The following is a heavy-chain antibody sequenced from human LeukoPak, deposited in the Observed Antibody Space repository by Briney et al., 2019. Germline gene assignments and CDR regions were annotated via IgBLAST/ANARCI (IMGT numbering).Heavy chain of an antibody. CDR2: ISYSGST. CDR3: AKGAGGFSYYNWFDP. Sequence: SETLSLTCTVSGGSISSSSHYWGWIRQPPGKGLEWIVSISYSGSTYYNPSLESRITILVDTSKNLFSLNLSSVTAADTAVYYCAKGAGGFSYYNWFDPWGQGTLVTVSS. J-gene: IGHJ5*02. V-gene: IGHV4-39*07. D-gene: IGHD5-18*01. CDR1: GGSISSSSHY.